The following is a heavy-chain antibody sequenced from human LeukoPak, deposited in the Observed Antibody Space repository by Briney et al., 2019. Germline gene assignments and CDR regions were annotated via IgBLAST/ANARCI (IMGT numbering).Heavy chain of an antibody. CDR2: MNPNSGNT. CDR1: GYTFSIND. D-gene: IGHD3-10*01. V-gene: IGHV1-8*02. Sequence: ASVKVSCKASGYTFSINDINWVRQATGQGLEWMGWMNPNSGNTGYAQKFRGRVTMTRNTSISTAYMELSSLRSEDTAVYYCYGSGRDYYYYMDVWGKGTTVTISS. J-gene: IGHJ6*03. CDR3: YGSGRDYYYYMDV.